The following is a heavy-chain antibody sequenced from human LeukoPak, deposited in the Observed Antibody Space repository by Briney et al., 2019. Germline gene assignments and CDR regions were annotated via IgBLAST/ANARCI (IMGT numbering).Heavy chain of an antibody. Sequence: SETLSLTCTVSGGSISSYYWSWIRQPPGKGLEWIGYIYYSGSTNYNPSLKSRVTISVDTSKNQFSLKLSSVTAADTAVYCCARARSSSWYRGYYYYGMDVWGQGTTVTVSS. D-gene: IGHD6-13*01. CDR1: GGSISSYY. J-gene: IGHJ6*02. CDR2: IYYSGST. CDR3: ARARSSSWYRGYYYYGMDV. V-gene: IGHV4-59*01.